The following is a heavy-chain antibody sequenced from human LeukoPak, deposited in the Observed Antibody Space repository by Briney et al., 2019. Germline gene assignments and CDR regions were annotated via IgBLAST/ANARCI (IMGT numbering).Heavy chain of an antibody. J-gene: IGHJ4*02. V-gene: IGHV4-34*01. CDR1: GGSFSGYF. D-gene: IGHD6-13*01. CDR3: ARGDSSSWYYFDY. Sequence: SETLSLTCAVYGGSFSGYFWSWIRQPPGKGLEWIGEISQSGSTNYNPSLKSRVTMSVDTSKNQFSLKLSSVTAADTAVYYCARGDSSSWYYFDYWGQGTLVTVSS. CDR2: ISQSGST.